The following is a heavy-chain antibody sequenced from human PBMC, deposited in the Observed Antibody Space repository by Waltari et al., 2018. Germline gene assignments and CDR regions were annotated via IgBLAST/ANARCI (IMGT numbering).Heavy chain of an antibody. CDR3: ATDGRGSGAWAYYFDY. J-gene: IGHJ4*02. V-gene: IGHV3-53*01. D-gene: IGHD6-19*01. Sequence: EVQLVESGGGLIQPGGSLRLSCAASGFTVSSNHMSWVRQAQGKGLEWVSVIYSGGTTYYADSVKGRFTISRDNSKNTRYLQMNSLRAEDTAVYYCATDGRGSGAWAYYFDYWGQGTLVTVSS. CDR2: IYSGGTT. CDR1: GFTVSSNH.